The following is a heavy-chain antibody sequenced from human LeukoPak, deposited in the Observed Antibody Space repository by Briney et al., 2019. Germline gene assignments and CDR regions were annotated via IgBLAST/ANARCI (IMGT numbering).Heavy chain of an antibody. D-gene: IGHD3-3*01. Sequence: SGTLSLTCTVSGGTISSSSYYWGWIRQPPGKGLEWIGSIYYSGTTYYNPSLKSRVTISVDTPKSQFSLRLTSVTAADTAVYYCARHVRFLEWLSSYYFDYWGQGTQVTVSS. J-gene: IGHJ4*02. CDR2: IYYSGTT. V-gene: IGHV4-39*01. CDR3: ARHVRFLEWLSSYYFDY. CDR1: GGTISSSSYY.